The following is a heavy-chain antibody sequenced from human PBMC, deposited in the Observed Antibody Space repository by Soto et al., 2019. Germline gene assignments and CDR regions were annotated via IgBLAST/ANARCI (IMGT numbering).Heavy chain of an antibody. D-gene: IGHD6-19*01. CDR1: GFTFDDYG. Sequence: EVQLVESGGGVVRPGGSLRLSYAASGFTFDDYGMSWVRQAPGKGLEWVSGINWNGGSTGYADSVKGRFTISRDNAKNSLYLQMNSLRAEDTALYHCAREIGSGWYPDAFDIWGQGTMVTVSS. V-gene: IGHV3-20*01. CDR2: INWNGGST. J-gene: IGHJ3*02. CDR3: AREIGSGWYPDAFDI.